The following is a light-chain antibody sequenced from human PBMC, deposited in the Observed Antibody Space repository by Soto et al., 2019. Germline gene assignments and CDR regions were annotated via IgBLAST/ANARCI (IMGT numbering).Light chain of an antibody. J-gene: IGKJ5*01. Sequence: EIVLTQSPATLSLSPGERATLSCRASQSVSSYLAWYQQKPGQAPRLLIYDASNSATGIPARFSGSGSGTDFTLNTSSLEPEDFAVYYCQQRSNWITFGQGTRLEIE. CDR1: QSVSSY. CDR3: QQRSNWIT. CDR2: DAS. V-gene: IGKV3-11*01.